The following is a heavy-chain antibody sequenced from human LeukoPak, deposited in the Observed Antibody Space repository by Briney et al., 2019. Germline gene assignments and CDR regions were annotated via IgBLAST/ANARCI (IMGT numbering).Heavy chain of an antibody. CDR2: ISSSSSTI. CDR1: GFTFSSYS. V-gene: IGHV3-48*01. Sequence: GGSLRLSCAASGFTFSSYSMNWVRQAPGKGLEWVSYISSSSSTIYYADSVKGRFTISRDNSKNTLYLQMNSLRAEDTAVYYCAKAITISIEGPTPYYYYYGMDVWGQGTTVTVSS. D-gene: IGHD3-3*01. CDR3: AKAITISIEGPTPYYYYYGMDV. J-gene: IGHJ6*02.